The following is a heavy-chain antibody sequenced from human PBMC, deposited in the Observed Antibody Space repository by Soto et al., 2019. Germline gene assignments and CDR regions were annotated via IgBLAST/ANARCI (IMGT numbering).Heavy chain of an antibody. J-gene: IGHJ4*02. CDR3: TTAGPRYNWNYPDY. CDR1: GFTFSNAW. V-gene: IGHV3-15*01. Sequence: EVQLVESGGGLVKPGGSLRLSWAASGFTFSNAWMSWVRQAPGKGLEWVGRIKSKTDGGTTDYAAPVKGRFTISRDDSNTTLYLQMNSLKTADTAVYYCTTAGPRYNWNYPDYWGQGTLVTVSS. CDR2: IKSKTDGGTT. D-gene: IGHD1-20*01.